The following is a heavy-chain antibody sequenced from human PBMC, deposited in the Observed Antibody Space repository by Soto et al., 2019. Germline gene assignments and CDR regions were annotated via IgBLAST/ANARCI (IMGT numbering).Heavy chain of an antibody. J-gene: IGHJ4*02. CDR2: INHSGST. Sequence: SETLSLTCAVYGGSFSGYYWSWIRQPPGKGLEWIGEINHSGSTNYNPSLKSRVTISVDTSKNQFSLKLSSVTAADTAVYYCAKGLVGPTRFDYWGQGTLVTVSS. CDR1: GGSFSGYY. D-gene: IGHD1-26*01. V-gene: IGHV4-34*01. CDR3: AKGLVGPTRFDY.